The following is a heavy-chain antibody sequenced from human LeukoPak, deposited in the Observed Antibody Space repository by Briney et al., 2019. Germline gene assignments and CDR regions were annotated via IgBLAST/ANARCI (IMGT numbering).Heavy chain of an antibody. CDR3: AKINNYDDY. J-gene: IGHJ4*02. Sequence: GRSLRLSCAASGFTFNIFGIHWVRQAPGKGLEWVAAISPDGNLEYYTESVKGRFTVSRDNSNNMIYLQMNCLRGEDSAVYYCAKINNYDDYWGQGTLVTVSS. CDR1: GFTFNIFG. CDR2: ISPDGNLE. V-gene: IGHV3-30*18. D-gene: IGHD3-22*01.